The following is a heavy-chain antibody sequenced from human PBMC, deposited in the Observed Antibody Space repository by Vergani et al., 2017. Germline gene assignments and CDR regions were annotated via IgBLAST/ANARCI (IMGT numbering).Heavy chain of an antibody. Sequence: QVQLVQSGAEVKKPGSSVKVSCTASVGTFSSYAISWVRQAPGQGLEWMGGMIPIFGTADYVQQFQGRVTITADEFTSTAYMELSSLRSEDTAVYYCARDRITGGGGYCGGDFYSVEGWFDPWGQGTLVTVSP. V-gene: IGHV1-69*01. J-gene: IGHJ5*02. CDR1: VGTFSSYA. CDR2: MIPIFGTA. CDR3: ARDRITGGGGYCGGDFYSVEGWFDP. D-gene: IGHD2-21*01.